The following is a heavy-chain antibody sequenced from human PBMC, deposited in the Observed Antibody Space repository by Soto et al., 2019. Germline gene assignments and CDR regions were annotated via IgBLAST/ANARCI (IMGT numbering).Heavy chain of an antibody. V-gene: IGHV4-4*02. D-gene: IGHD3-3*01. CDR2: IYHSGST. CDR3: ARYYDFWSGYYYFDY. CDR1: GGSISSSNW. J-gene: IGHJ4*02. Sequence: SETLSLTCAVSGGSISSSNWWSWVRQPPGKGLEWIGEIYHSGSTNYNPSLKSRVTISVDKSKNQFSLKLSSVTAADTAVYYCARYYDFWSGYYYFDYWGQGTLVTVSS.